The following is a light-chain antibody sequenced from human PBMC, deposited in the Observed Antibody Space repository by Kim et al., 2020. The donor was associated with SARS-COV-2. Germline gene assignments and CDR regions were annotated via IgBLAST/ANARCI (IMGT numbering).Light chain of an antibody. J-gene: IGKJ1*01. Sequence: EIVLTQSPGTLSLSPGERATLSCRASQTVTSNYLGWYQQKPGQAPRLLIYGASSRATGIPDRFSGSGSGTDFTLTIDRLEPEDFAVYYCQQYDSSWTFGQGTKVEIK. CDR3: QQYDSSWT. V-gene: IGKV3-20*01. CDR1: QTVTSNY. CDR2: GAS.